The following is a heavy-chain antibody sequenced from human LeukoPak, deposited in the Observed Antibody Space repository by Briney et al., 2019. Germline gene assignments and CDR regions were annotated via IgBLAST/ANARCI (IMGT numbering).Heavy chain of an antibody. J-gene: IGHJ4*02. Sequence: PGGSLRLSCAASGFTFSRFAMHWVRQAPGKGLEWVAFIRYDGSDKYYADSVKGRFTISRDNSKNTLYLQMNSLRAEDTAVYYCAGGTVTQYAPLDYWGQGTLVTVSS. V-gene: IGHV3-30*02. D-gene: IGHD4-17*01. CDR3: AGGTVTQYAPLDY. CDR1: GFTFSRFA. CDR2: IRYDGSDK.